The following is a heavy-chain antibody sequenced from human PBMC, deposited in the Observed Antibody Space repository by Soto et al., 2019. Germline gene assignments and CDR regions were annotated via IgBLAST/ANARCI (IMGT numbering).Heavy chain of an antibody. V-gene: IGHV3-11*01. CDR3: ARCKGGVYDYGFDS. J-gene: IGHJ4*02. Sequence: QVQLVESGGGLVKPGGSLKLSCAASGFTFSDHFMSWIRQTPGRGLEWVSSMSRSGNTIYYADSLKGRFTISRDNAKNSLSLQMNSLRAEYTGVYYCARCKGGVYDYGFDSWGPGTLVTVSS. CDR1: GFTFSDHF. D-gene: IGHD5-12*01. CDR2: MSRSGNTI.